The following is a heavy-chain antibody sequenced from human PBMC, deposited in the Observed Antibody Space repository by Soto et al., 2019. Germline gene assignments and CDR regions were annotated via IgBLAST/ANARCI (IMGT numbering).Heavy chain of an antibody. Sequence: GGSLRLSCAASGFTVSSTYVSWVRKAPGKGLEWVSVIYSGGSTFYADSVKGRFTISRDNSKNTLYLHMNSLRAEDTAVYYCARDPLWFGEIGYFDYWGQGALVTVSS. CDR3: ARDPLWFGEIGYFDY. D-gene: IGHD3-10*01. CDR1: GFTVSSTY. V-gene: IGHV3-53*01. CDR2: IYSGGST. J-gene: IGHJ4*02.